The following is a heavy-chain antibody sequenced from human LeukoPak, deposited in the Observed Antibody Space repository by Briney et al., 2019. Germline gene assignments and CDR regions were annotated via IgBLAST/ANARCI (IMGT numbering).Heavy chain of an antibody. Sequence: GGSLRLSCAASGFTFSKNAMSWVRQAPGKGLEWVSSITISGSGGSTYYADSVKGRFTISRDNSKNTLYLQMNSLRAEDTAVYYCASELRFLEWLPDYWGQGTLVTVSS. CDR3: ASELRFLEWLPDY. D-gene: IGHD3-3*01. V-gene: IGHV3-23*01. CDR2: ISGSGGST. CDR1: GFTFSKNA. J-gene: IGHJ4*02.